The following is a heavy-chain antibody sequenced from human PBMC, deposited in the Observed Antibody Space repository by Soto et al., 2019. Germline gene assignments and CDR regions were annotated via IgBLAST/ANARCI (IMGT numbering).Heavy chain of an antibody. J-gene: IGHJ6*02. V-gene: IGHV1-18*01. CDR3: AKNEQLPYYYYGMDV. CDR2: ISGYNGDT. CDR1: GYTFTRYG. Sequence: QGQLVQSGPEVKKPGASVKVSCKASGYTFTRYGISWVRQAPGQGLEWMGWISGYNGDTNYAQKVQGRVTMTIDTSTSTAYMELRSLTSDDTAIYYCAKNEQLPYYYYGMDVWGQGTTVTVSS. D-gene: IGHD1-1*01.